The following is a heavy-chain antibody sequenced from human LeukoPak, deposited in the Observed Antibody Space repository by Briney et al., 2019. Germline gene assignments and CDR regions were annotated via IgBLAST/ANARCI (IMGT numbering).Heavy chain of an antibody. Sequence: GGSLRLSCAASGFTFSSYAMSWVRQAPGKGLEWVSAISGSGGSTYYADSVKGRFTISRDDSKNTLYLQMNSLRAEDTAVYYCARPAAYCGGDCYWAFDYWGQGTLVTVSS. CDR1: GFTFSSYA. V-gene: IGHV3-23*01. J-gene: IGHJ4*02. CDR3: ARPAAYCGGDCYWAFDY. D-gene: IGHD2-21*01. CDR2: ISGSGGST.